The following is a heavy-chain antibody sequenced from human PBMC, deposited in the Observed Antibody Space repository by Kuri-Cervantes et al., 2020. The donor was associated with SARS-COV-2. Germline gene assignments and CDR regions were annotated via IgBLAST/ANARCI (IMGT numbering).Heavy chain of an antibody. J-gene: IGHJ4*02. V-gene: IGHV3-30*07. D-gene: IGHD5-18*01. Sequence: GESLKISCAASGFTFSNYAMHWVRQAPGKGLEWVALISYDGSDKNYADSVKGRFTISRENSKNTLYLQMNDLRAEDTAVYYCARGKGSTYGHFDFWGQGTLVTVSS. CDR2: ISYDGSDK. CDR1: GFTFSNYA. CDR3: ARGKGSTYGHFDF.